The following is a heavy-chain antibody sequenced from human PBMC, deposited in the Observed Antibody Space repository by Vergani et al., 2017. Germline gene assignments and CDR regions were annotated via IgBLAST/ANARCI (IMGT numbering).Heavy chain of an antibody. CDR3: AKETLPHRAGIAAAGTTH. D-gene: IGHD6-13*01. CDR1: GFTFSSYA. CDR2: ISGSGGST. Sequence: EVQLLESGGGLVQPGGSLRLSCAASGFTFSSYAMSWVRQAPGKGLEWVSAISGSGGSTYYADSVKGRFTISRDNSKNTLYLQMNSLRAEDTAVYYCAKETLPHRAGIAAAGTTHWGQGTLVTVSS. J-gene: IGHJ4*02. V-gene: IGHV3-23*01.